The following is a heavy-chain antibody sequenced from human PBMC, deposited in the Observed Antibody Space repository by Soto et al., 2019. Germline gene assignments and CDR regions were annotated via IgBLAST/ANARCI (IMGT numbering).Heavy chain of an antibody. CDR3: AREATYYDFLSGYENWFDP. V-gene: IGHV3-48*01. CDR2: ISSSSSTI. Sequence: PGGSLRLSCAASGFTFSSYSMNWVRQAPGKGLEWVSYISSSSSTIYYADSVKGRFTISRDNAKNSLYLQMNSLRAEDTAVYYCAREATYYDFLSGYENWFDPWGQGTLVTVSS. CDR1: GFTFSSYS. D-gene: IGHD3-3*01. J-gene: IGHJ5*02.